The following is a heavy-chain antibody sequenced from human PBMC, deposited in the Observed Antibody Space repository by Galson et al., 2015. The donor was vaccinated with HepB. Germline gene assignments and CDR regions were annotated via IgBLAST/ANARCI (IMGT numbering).Heavy chain of an antibody. CDR1: GGTFSSYA. V-gene: IGHV1-18*01. CDR3: ARRLSNWNYEIDY. Sequence: SVKVSCKASGGTFSSYAISWVRQAPGQGLEWMGWISAYNGNTNYAQKLQGRVTMTTDTSTSTAYMELRSLRSDDTAVYYCARRLSNWNYEIDYWGQGILVTVSS. CDR2: ISAYNGNT. J-gene: IGHJ4*02. D-gene: IGHD1-7*01.